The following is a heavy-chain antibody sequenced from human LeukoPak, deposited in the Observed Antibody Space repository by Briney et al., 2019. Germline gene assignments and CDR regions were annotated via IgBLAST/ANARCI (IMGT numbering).Heavy chain of an antibody. D-gene: IGHD6-19*01. CDR3: SGGGTIAVTGY. Sequence: PGGPLRLSCAASGFTFSSYRMHWVRQAPGKGLVWVSRINSDGSSTNYADSVKGRFTISRDNAKNTLYLQMNSLRAEDTAVYYCSGGGTIAVTGYWGQGTLVTVSS. J-gene: IGHJ4*02. V-gene: IGHV3-74*01. CDR1: GFTFSSYR. CDR2: INSDGSST.